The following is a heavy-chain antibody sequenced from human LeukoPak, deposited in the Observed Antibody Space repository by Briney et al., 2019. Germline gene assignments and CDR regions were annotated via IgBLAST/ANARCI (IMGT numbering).Heavy chain of an antibody. CDR1: GFTFSTYA. Sequence: GGSLRLSCAASGFTFSTYAISWVRQAPGKGLEWVSGITGSGGSTYYADSVKGRVTISRDNSKNTLYLQMHSLRAEDTAVYYCAKAQGRYYYYSGMDVWGQGTTVTVSS. V-gene: IGHV3-23*01. CDR3: AKAQGRYYYYSGMDV. CDR2: ITGSGGST. J-gene: IGHJ6*02.